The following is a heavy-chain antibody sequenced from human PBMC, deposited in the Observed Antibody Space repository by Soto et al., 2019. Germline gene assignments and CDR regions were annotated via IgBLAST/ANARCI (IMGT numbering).Heavy chain of an antibody. CDR3: ARVERGITFFGVVIPPFDY. D-gene: IGHD3-3*01. CDR2: INVDGSTT. CDR1: GFTFTTYW. Sequence: PGGSLRLSCEVSGFTFTTYWMHWVRQVPGKGLVWVSRINVDGSTTSYVDSVKGRFTISRDNAKNTLYLQMNSLRAEDTAVYYCARVERGITFFGVVIPPFDYWGQGTLVTVSS. V-gene: IGHV3-74*01. J-gene: IGHJ4*02.